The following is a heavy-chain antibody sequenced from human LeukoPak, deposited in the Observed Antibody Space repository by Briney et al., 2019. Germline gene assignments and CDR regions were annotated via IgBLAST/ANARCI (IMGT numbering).Heavy chain of an antibody. CDR2: ISQNGDS. V-gene: IGHV4-34*01. CDR3: ARAGGRDFHFDS. D-gene: IGHD5-12*01. CDR1: GGSLSFYY. Sequence: SETLSLTCGVYGGSLSFYYWSWIRQSPGKGLEWIAEISQNGDSNYNPSLKSRVTISLDTSKNQLSLKLNSVTAADTAFYFCARAGGRDFHFDSWGQGTLVTVSS. J-gene: IGHJ4*02.